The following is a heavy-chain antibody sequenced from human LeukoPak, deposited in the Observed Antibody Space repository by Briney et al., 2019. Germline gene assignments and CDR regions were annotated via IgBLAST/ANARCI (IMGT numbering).Heavy chain of an antibody. CDR2: IYPGDSDT. J-gene: IGHJ3*02. Sequence: GESLKISCKGSGYSFTSYWIGWVRQMPGKGLEWMGIIYPGDSDTRHSPSFQGQVTISADKSISTAYLQWSSLKASDTAMYYCARQSITMIVDDAFDIWGQGTMVTVSS. CDR3: ARQSITMIVDDAFDI. CDR1: GYSFTSYW. D-gene: IGHD3-22*01. V-gene: IGHV5-51*01.